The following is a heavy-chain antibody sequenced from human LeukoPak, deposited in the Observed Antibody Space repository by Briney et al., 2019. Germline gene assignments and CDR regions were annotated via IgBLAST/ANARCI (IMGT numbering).Heavy chain of an antibody. V-gene: IGHV4-34*01. CDR2: INHSGST. CDR3: ARDGYSSGPDAFDI. J-gene: IGHJ3*02. Sequence: SETLSLTCAVYGGSFSGYYWSWIRQPPGKGLEWIGEINHSGSTNYNPSLKSRVTISVDTSKNQFSLKLSSATAADTAVYYCARDGYSSGPDAFDIWGQGTMVTVSS. D-gene: IGHD6-19*01. CDR1: GGSFSGYY.